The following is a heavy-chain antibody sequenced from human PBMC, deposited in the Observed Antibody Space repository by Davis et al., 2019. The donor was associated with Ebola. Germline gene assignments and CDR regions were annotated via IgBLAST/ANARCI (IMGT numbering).Heavy chain of an antibody. CDR1: GFTFTSFR. J-gene: IGHJ4*02. CDR2: ISGGGGAT. Sequence: GESLKISCTGSGFTFTSFRMNWVRQAPGKGLEWVSGISGGGGATKYADSVKGRFAISRDNSKNTLYLQMNSLRAEDTAVYYCAKDFEGDGSFRVYWGQGTLVTVGS. D-gene: IGHD3-9*01. CDR3: AKDFEGDGSFRVY. V-gene: IGHV3-23*01.